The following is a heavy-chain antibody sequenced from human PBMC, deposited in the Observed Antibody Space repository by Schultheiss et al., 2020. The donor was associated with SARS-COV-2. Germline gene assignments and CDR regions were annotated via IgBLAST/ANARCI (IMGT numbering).Heavy chain of an antibody. CDR2: ISSSSSTI. D-gene: IGHD3-10*01. CDR1: GFTFSSYS. V-gene: IGHV3-48*01. J-gene: IGHJ4*02. Sequence: GGSLRLSCAASGFTFSSYSMNWVRQAPGKGLEWVSYISSSSSTIYYADSVKGRFTISRDNSKNTYYLQMNSLRAEDTAVYYCAKAHGSSTMVRGVIYFDYWGQGTLVTVSS. CDR3: AKAHGSSTMVRGVIYFDY.